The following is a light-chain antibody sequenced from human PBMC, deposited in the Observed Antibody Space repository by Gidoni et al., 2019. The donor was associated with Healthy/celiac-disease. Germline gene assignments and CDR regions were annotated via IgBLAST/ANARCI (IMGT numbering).Light chain of an antibody. V-gene: IGKV1-39*01. CDR2: AAS. Sequence: DIQMTQSPSSLSASVADRVTTTYRASQSISSYLNWYQQTPGKAPKLLIYAASSLQSRVPSRFSGRGSGTDFTLTISRLQAEDFATYYCQQSYSTPLTFGGGTKVEIK. CDR3: QQSYSTPLT. J-gene: IGKJ4*01. CDR1: QSISSY.